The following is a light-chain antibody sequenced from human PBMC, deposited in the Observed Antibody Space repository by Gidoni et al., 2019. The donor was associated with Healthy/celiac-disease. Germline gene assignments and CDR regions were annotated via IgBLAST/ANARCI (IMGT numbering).Light chain of an antibody. CDR3: QQYNNWPMYT. Sequence: ELVMTQSPATLSVSPGERATLPCRARQSVSSNLAWYQQKPGQAPRLLIYGASTRATGIPARFSGSGSGTEFTLTISSLQSEDFAVYYCQQYNNWPMYTFGQGTKLEIK. CDR2: GAS. CDR1: QSVSSN. J-gene: IGKJ2*01. V-gene: IGKV3-15*01.